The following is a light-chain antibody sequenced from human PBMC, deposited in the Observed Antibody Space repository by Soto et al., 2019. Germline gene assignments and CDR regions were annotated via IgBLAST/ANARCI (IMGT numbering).Light chain of an antibody. V-gene: IGKV4-1*01. CDR2: WAS. CDR1: QSVLYSSNNKNY. Sequence: DIVMTQSPDSLAVSLGDRATINCKSSQSVLYSSNNKNYLAWYQQKPGQPPKLLIYWASTRKSGVPDRFSGSGSGTDFTLTISSLQAEDVAVYYCQQYYTTPRTFGQGTKVEIK. CDR3: QQYYTTPRT. J-gene: IGKJ1*01.